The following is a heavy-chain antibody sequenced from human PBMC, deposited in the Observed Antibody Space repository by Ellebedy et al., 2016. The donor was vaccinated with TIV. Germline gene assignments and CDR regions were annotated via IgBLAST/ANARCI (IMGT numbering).Heavy chain of an antibody. CDR3: ARGGRYYDFWSGYYRETPFRGVFDY. CDR1: GGSFSGYY. Sequence: SETLSLXXAVYGGSFSGYYWSWIRQPPGKGLEWIGEINHSGSTNYNPSLKSRVTISVDTSKNQFSLKLSSVTAADTAVYYCARGGRYYDFWSGYYRETPFRGVFDYWGQGTLVTVSS. J-gene: IGHJ4*02. V-gene: IGHV4-34*01. CDR2: INHSGST. D-gene: IGHD3-3*01.